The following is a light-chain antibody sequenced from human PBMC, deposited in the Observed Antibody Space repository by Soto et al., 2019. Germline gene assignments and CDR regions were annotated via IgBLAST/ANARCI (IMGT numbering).Light chain of an antibody. V-gene: IGKV3-20*01. CDR2: GAS. J-gene: IGKJ5*01. CDR1: QSMRSN. Sequence: IVMTQSPATVSLSPWERATLSCRASQSMRSNLAWYQQKPGQAPRLLVYGASSRATGIPERFSGSVSETDFTLSISRLEPEDFAVYYCQHYGNSPLTFGQGTRLEIK. CDR3: QHYGNSPLT.